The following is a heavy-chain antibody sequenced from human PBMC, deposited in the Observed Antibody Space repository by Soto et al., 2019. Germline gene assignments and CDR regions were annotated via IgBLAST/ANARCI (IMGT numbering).Heavy chain of an antibody. CDR1: GGTFSSYA. J-gene: IGHJ6*02. Sequence: QVQLVQSGAEVKKPGSSVKVSCKASGGTFSSYAISWVRQAPGQGLEWVGGIIPIFGTANYAQKFQGRVTITADESTSTAYMELSSLRSEDTAVYYCARGLDSNGYYNYYYGMDVWGQGTTVTVSS. CDR3: ARGLDSNGYYNYYYGMDV. D-gene: IGHD3-22*01. V-gene: IGHV1-69*01. CDR2: IIPIFGTA.